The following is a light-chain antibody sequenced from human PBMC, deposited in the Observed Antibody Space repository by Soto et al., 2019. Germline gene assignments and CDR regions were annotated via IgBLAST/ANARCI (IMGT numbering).Light chain of an antibody. CDR1: QSVSTY. CDR3: QQRSNWPGT. Sequence: EIVLTQSPATLSLSPGERATLSCRASQSVSTYLAWYQQKPGQAPRLLIYDASNRATGIPARFSGSGSGTDLTLTLSSLEPEDFAVYYCQQRSNWPGTFGQGTKLEIK. J-gene: IGKJ2*01. CDR2: DAS. V-gene: IGKV3-11*01.